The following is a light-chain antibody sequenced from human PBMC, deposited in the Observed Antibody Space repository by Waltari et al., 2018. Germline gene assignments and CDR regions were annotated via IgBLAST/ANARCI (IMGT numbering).Light chain of an antibody. CDR1: ASDVGAYYF. V-gene: IGLV2-14*01. CDR3: SSYTTSSAPGV. J-gene: IGLJ1*01. CDR2: EVS. Sequence: QSALTQPASVSGSPGQSITISCSGTASDVGAYYFLSWYQHHPGKAPHLIIYEVSNRPSGISNRFSASKSGNTASLTISGLQAEDEADYYCSSYTTSSAPGVFGTGTRVTVL.